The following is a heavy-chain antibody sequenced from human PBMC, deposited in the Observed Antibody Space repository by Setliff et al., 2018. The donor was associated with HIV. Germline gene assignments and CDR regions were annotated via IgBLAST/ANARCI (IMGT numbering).Heavy chain of an antibody. V-gene: IGHV4-39*01. Sequence: PSETLSLTCTVSGGSISSRSYYWGWIRQPPGKGLEWLGSIFYSGSTYYNPSLKSLVNISLDTSKNQFSLKLSSVTAADTAVYYCARSKTYYDFWGGYYTHDAFKICGQGTMVTVSS. D-gene: IGHD3-3*01. CDR2: IFYSGST. CDR3: ARSKTYYDFWGGYYTHDAFKI. CDR1: GGSISSRSYY. J-gene: IGHJ3*02.